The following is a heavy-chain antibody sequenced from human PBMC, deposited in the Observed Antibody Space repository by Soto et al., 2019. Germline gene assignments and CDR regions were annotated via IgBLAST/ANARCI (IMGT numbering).Heavy chain of an antibody. CDR1: GFTFNNFA. CDR3: AKEGTTVTTDIDY. J-gene: IGHJ4*02. V-gene: IGHV3-23*01. Sequence: EVQLLESGGALVQPGGSLRLSCVASGFTFNNFAMIWVRQAPGKGLQWVSVISGNGDSTYYADSVEGRFTISRDNSMNTLYLQMNRLRAEDTAVYYCAKEGTTVTTDIDYWGQGTLVAVSS. CDR2: ISGNGDST. D-gene: IGHD4-17*01.